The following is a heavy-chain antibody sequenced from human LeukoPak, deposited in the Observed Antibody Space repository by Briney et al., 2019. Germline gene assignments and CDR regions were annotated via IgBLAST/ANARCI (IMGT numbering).Heavy chain of an antibody. CDR2: IRPSGGIT. CDR3: ARARYGGDQIDY. V-gene: IGHV1-46*01. Sequence: GASVKVSCKASGYIFTSYDINWVRQATGQGLECVGIIRPSGGITTYAQRFQGRVTMTRDLSTSTAYMELNSLRSDDTAVYYCARARYGGDQIDYWGQGTPVTVFS. D-gene: IGHD2-21*02. J-gene: IGHJ4*02. CDR1: GYIFTSYD.